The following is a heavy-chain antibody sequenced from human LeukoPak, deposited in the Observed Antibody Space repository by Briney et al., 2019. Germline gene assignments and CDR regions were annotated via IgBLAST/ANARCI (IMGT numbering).Heavy chain of an antibody. J-gene: IGHJ6*02. CDR1: GGSIGSSNW. Sequence: SGTLSLTCAVSGGSIGSSNWWSWVRQPPGKGLEWIGEIYHSGSTNYNPSLKSRVTISVALKLSSVTAADTAVYYCARDGRSSSWDYYYYGMDVWGQGTTVTVSS. V-gene: IGHV4-4*02. CDR3: ARDGRSSSWDYYYYGMDV. D-gene: IGHD6-13*01. CDR2: IYHSGST.